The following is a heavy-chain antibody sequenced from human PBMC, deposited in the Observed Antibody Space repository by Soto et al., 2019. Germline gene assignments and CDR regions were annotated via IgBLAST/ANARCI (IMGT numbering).Heavy chain of an antibody. D-gene: IGHD3-10*01. J-gene: IGHJ5*02. CDR3: VKNSGWFNT. CDR2: IDGSGGIT. Sequence: QLLQSGGGLVQPGGSLTLSCAASGFTFGTTAMSWVRQAPGEGLEWVSTIDGSGGITYYADSVKGRFTISRDNSSNTVYLQMNSLRGDDTALYYCVKNSGWFNTWGQGALVTVSS. CDR1: GFTFGTTA. V-gene: IGHV3-23*01.